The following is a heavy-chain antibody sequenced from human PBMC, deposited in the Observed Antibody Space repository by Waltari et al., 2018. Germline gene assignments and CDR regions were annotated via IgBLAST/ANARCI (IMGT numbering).Heavy chain of an antibody. CDR1: GFTFSSSW. V-gene: IGHV3-7*01. CDR3: ARVSVGIVVVPAAHYYYYMDV. CDR2: IKQDGSEK. D-gene: IGHD2-2*01. J-gene: IGHJ6*03. Sequence: EVQLVESGGGLVQPGGSLRLSCAASGFTFSSSWMSWVRQAPGKGLEWVANIKQDGSEKYYVDSVKGRFTISRDNAKNSLYLQLNSLRAEDTAVYYCARVSVGIVVVPAAHYYYYMDVWGKGTTVTISS.